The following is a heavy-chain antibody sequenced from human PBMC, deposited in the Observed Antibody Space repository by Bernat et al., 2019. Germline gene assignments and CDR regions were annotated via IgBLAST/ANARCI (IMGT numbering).Heavy chain of an antibody. D-gene: IGHD4-23*01. J-gene: IGHJ2*01. Sequence: QLQLQESGSGLVKPSQTLSLTCAVSGGSISSGGYSWSWIRQPPGKGLEWIGYIYHSGSTYYNPSLKSRVTISVDRSKNQLSLKLSSVTAADTAVYYCARSGTTVVTWYFDLWGRGTLVTVSS. V-gene: IGHV4-30-2*01. CDR2: IYHSGST. CDR1: GGSISSGGYS. CDR3: ARSGTTVVTWYFDL.